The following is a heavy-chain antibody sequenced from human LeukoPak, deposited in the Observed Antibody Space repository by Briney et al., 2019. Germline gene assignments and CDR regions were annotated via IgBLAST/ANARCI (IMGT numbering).Heavy chain of an antibody. J-gene: IGHJ3*02. CDR3: ARHGTYYYDNIGASDI. CDR2: ISYSGST. CDR1: GGSISSSSYY. Sequence: SETLSLTCPISGGSISSSSYYWGWIRQPQGKGLEWIGSISYSGSTYYNPSLKSRVTISVDTSKNQFSLKLSSVTAADTAVYYCARHGTYYYDNIGASDIWGQGTMVTVSS. V-gene: IGHV4-39*01. D-gene: IGHD3-22*01.